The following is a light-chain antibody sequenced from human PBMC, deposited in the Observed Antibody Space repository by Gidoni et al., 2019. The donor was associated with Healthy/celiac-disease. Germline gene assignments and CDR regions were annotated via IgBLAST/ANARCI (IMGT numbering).Light chain of an antibody. V-gene: IGKV3-15*01. Sequence: EIVITQSPATLSVSPGERATLSCRAGQSVSSNLAWYQQRPGQAPRRPIYGASTRATGIPARVSVSVSVTEFTLTISSLQSEDFAVYYCEQYNDWPPNTFGQGTKLEIK. CDR3: EQYNDWPPNT. CDR2: GAS. J-gene: IGKJ2*01. CDR1: QSVSSN.